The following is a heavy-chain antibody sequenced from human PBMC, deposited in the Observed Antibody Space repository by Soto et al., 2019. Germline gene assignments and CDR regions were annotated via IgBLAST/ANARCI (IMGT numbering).Heavy chain of an antibody. CDR2: IYYSGST. CDR3: VRQQLAYYYYGMDV. D-gene: IGHD6-13*01. V-gene: IGHV4-59*01. CDR1: GGSISSYY. J-gene: IGHJ6*02. Sequence: QVQLQESGPGLVKPSETLSLTCTVSGGSISSYYWSWIRQPPGKGLEWIGYIYYSGSTNYNPSLKSRVTISVDTSKNQFSLKLSSVTAADTAVYYCVRQQLAYYYYGMDVWGQGTTVTVSS.